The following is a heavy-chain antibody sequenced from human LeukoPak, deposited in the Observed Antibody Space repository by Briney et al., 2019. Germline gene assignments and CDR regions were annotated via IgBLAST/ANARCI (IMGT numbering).Heavy chain of an antibody. V-gene: IGHV3-64D*06. CDR1: GFTFSSYA. J-gene: IGHJ4*02. Sequence: GGSLRLSCSASGFTFSSYAMHWVRQAPGKGLEYVSAISSNGGSTYYADSVKGRFTISRDNSKNTLYLQMSSLRAEDTAVYYCVKGYYYDSSGFQDDYWGQGTLVTVSS. D-gene: IGHD3-22*01. CDR2: ISSNGGST. CDR3: VKGYYYDSSGFQDDY.